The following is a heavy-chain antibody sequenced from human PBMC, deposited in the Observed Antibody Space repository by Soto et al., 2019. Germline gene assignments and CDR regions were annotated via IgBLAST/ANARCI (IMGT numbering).Heavy chain of an antibody. CDR2: MNPGSGDT. Sequence: GASVKVSCKASGYSFTNNDVTWVRQATGQGLEWMGWMNPGSGDTGYAQKFQGRVTMTRDISIATAYMELSSLRSDDTAIYYCATGVRSGYDFSSALDVWGQGTTVTVSS. CDR1: GYSFTNND. D-gene: IGHD5-12*01. CDR3: ATGVRSGYDFSSALDV. J-gene: IGHJ6*02. V-gene: IGHV1-8*01.